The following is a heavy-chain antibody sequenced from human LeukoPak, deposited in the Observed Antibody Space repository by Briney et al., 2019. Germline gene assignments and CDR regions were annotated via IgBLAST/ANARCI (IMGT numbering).Heavy chain of an antibody. CDR2: ISGSGDST. CDR1: GLTFSTYA. J-gene: IGHJ4*02. CDR3: AKNFVHQEYQLLPIDY. D-gene: IGHD2-2*01. Sequence: GGSLRLSCAASGLTFSTYAVNWVRQAPGKGLEWVSTISGSGDSTYYADSVKGRFTISRDNSKNTLYLQMNSLRAEDTAVYYCAKNFVHQEYQLLPIDYWGQGTLVTVSS. V-gene: IGHV3-23*01.